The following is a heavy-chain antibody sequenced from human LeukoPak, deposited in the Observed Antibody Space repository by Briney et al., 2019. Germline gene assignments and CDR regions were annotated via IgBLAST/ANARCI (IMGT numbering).Heavy chain of an antibody. Sequence: PSETLSRTCTVSGGSISSYYWSWIRQPPGKGLEWIGYIYYSGSTNYHPSLKSRVTISVDTSKNQFSLKLSSVTAADTAVYYYARESSDIPGAFDIWGQGTMVTVSS. CDR1: GGSISSYY. CDR2: IYYSGST. J-gene: IGHJ3*02. V-gene: IGHV4-59*01. CDR3: ARESSDIPGAFDI. D-gene: IGHD2-15*01.